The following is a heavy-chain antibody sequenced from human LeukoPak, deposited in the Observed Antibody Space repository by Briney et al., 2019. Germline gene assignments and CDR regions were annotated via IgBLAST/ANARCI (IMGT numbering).Heavy chain of an antibody. V-gene: IGHV3-30*02. CDR1: GFIFSNDG. CDR3: AKDLLGATSY. J-gene: IGHJ4*02. CDR2: IRYDGINK. D-gene: IGHD1-26*01. Sequence: PGGSLKLSCAASGFIFSNDGIHWVRQAPGKGREWVAFIRYDGINKYYADSVKGRFTISRDNSKNTLYLQMNSLRGEDTALYYCAKDLLGATSYWGQGTLVTVSS.